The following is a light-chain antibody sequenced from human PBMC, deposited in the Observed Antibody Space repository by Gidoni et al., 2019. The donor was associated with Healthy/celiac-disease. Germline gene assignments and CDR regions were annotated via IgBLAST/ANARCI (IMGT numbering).Light chain of an antibody. J-gene: IGKJ4*01. CDR1: QSVSSN. CDR3: QQYNNWPLLT. CDR2: GAS. Sequence: EIVMTQSPATLSVSPGERATLSCRASQSVSSNLAWYQQKPGQAPRLLIYGASTRATGIPARFSVSGSGTEVTLTISSLQSEDFAVYYCQQYNNWPLLTFGGGTKVEIK. V-gene: IGKV3-15*01.